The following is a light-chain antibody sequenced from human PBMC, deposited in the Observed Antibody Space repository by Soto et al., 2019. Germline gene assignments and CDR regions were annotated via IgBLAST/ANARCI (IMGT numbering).Light chain of an antibody. Sequence: QSALTQPRSVSGSPGQSVTISCTGTRSDVGGYKYVSWYQHHPGKAPKVMIYDVSKRPSGVPDRFSGSKSGNTASLTISGLQAEDEADYYCSSYTSSSVVFGGGTKLTVL. J-gene: IGLJ2*01. CDR3: SSYTSSSVV. CDR1: RSDVGGYKY. V-gene: IGLV2-11*01. CDR2: DVS.